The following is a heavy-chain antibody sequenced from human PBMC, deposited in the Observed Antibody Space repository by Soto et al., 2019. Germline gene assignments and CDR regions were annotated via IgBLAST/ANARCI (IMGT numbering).Heavy chain of an antibody. CDR1: GFTVSSNY. CDR3: GRVGYDILTGYFDY. J-gene: IGHJ4*02. Sequence: GGSLRLSCAASGFTVSSNYMSWVRQAPGKGLEWVSVIYSGGSTYYADSVKGRFTISRDNSKNTLYLQMNSLRAEDTAVYYCGRVGYDILTGYFDYWGQGTLVTVSS. V-gene: IGHV3-66*01. CDR2: IYSGGST. D-gene: IGHD3-9*01.